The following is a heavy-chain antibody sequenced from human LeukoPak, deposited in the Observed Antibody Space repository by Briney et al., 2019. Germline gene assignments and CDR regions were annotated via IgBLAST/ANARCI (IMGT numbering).Heavy chain of an antibody. CDR3: ARDYLAYYYDSSGYIDAFDI. J-gene: IGHJ3*02. V-gene: IGHV4-59*11. CDR2: IYYSGST. Sequence: SETLSLTCTVSGGTISSHYWSWIRQPPGKGLEWIGYIYYSGSTNYNPSLKSRVTISVDTSKNQFSLKLSSVTAADTAVYYSARDYLAYYYDSSGYIDAFDIWGQGTMVTVSS. CDR1: GGTISSHY. D-gene: IGHD3-22*01.